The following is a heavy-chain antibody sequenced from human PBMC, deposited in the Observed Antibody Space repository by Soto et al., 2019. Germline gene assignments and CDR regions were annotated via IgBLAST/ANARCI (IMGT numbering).Heavy chain of an antibody. Sequence: QVQLVESGGGLVKPGGSLRLSCEGSGFTFSDYYISWIRQAPGKGLEWISYSSNSGTFSRYADSVKGRFSISRDNTKNLLYLQMNSMSAEDTAVYYCARSGDNYNRLDNWGQGTTVTVSS. CDR1: GFTFSDYY. CDR2: SSNSGTFS. CDR3: ARSGDNYNRLDN. V-gene: IGHV3-11*06. D-gene: IGHD1-1*01. J-gene: IGHJ4*02.